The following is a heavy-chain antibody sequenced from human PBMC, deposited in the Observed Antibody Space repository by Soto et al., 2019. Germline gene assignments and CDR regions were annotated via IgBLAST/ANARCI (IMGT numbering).Heavy chain of an antibody. CDR1: GFTFSDYG. CDR2: LWYDGSGE. CDR3: ARDSVRFLEHFSKDYFDY. Sequence: QVHLVESGGGVVQPGGSLRLSCAGSGFTFSDYGMHWVRQAPGKGLEWVAVLWYDGSGEYYTDSVRGRFTISRVNSKNTLYLQMNNLKDEDTGLYYCARDSVRFLEHFSKDYFDYWGQGTRVTASS. D-gene: IGHD3-3*01. V-gene: IGHV3-33*08. J-gene: IGHJ4*02.